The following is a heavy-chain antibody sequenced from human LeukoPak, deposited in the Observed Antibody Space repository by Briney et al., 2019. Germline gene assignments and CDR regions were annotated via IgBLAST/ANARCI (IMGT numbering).Heavy chain of an antibody. CDR3: SNGYYCIEF. Sequence: PSETLSLTCAVYGGSFSGYYWSWIRQPPGKGLEWIGEINHSGSTNYNPSLKSRVTISVDKSKGQFSLRLNSVTAADTAVYCASNGYYCIEFWGKGTTVTVSS. CDR1: GGSFSGYY. J-gene: IGHJ6*03. CDR2: INHSGST. D-gene: IGHD5-18*01. V-gene: IGHV4-34*03.